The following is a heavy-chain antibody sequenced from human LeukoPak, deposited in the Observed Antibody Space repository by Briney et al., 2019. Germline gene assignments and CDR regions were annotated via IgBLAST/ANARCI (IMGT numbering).Heavy chain of an antibody. V-gene: IGHV1-46*01. D-gene: IGHD6-19*01. J-gene: IGHJ4*02. CDR3: ARERPQIAPSSSGWGFDY. CDR1: GYTFTSYY. Sequence: ASVKVSCKASGYTFTSYYMHWVRHAPGQGLEWMGIINPSGGSTSYAQKFQGRVTMTRDTSTSTVYMGLSSLRSEDTAVYYCARERPQIAPSSSGWGFDYWGQGTLVTVSS. CDR2: INPSGGST.